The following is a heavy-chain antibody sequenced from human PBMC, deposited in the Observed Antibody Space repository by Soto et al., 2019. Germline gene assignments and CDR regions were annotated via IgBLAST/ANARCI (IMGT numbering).Heavy chain of an antibody. CDR2: ISYNGRNK. D-gene: IGHD3-16*01. J-gene: IGHJ4*02. CDR1: GFTFSFYA. V-gene: IGHV3-30*04. CDR3: ARQAKMGDQSQFYFAS. Sequence: QVQLVESGGHVVQPGRSLRLSCAASGFTFSFYAMHWVRQAPGKGLEWVAVISYNGRNKHYVDSVKGRFTISRDNSQDTLYLQMDSLRTDDTAVYYCARQAKMGDQSQFYFASWGQGTLVTVSS.